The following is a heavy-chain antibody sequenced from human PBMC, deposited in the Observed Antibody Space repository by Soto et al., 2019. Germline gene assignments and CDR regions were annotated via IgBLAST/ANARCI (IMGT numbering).Heavy chain of an antibody. CDR3: AHCGLSSSYDY. J-gene: IGHJ4*02. V-gene: IGHV2-5*02. CDR1: GFSHSTSGVG. Sequence: QITLKDSGPKLAKPTQTLTLTSTFSGFSHSTSGVGVGWIRQHQGKALEWLALIYWDDDKRYSLSLKSRLTLTKDTSKHQVVLTMTNMDPVDTATYYCAHCGLSSSYDYWGQGTLVTVSS. CDR2: IYWDDDK. D-gene: IGHD6-13*01.